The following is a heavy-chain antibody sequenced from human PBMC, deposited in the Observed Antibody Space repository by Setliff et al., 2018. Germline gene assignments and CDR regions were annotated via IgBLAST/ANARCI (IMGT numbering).Heavy chain of an antibody. D-gene: IGHD3-3*01. Sequence: SVKVSCKASGYTLTNYYMHWVRQAPGQGLEWMGIINPSGGLTRYEQKFQGRVTMTRDTSTSTVYMEVSSLRSEDTAVYYCARDRYYNSWSGTSITAPHDAFDIWGQGTMVTVS. CDR3: ARDRYYNSWSGTSITAPHDAFDI. CDR2: INPSGGLT. CDR1: GYTLTNYY. J-gene: IGHJ3*02. V-gene: IGHV1-46*03.